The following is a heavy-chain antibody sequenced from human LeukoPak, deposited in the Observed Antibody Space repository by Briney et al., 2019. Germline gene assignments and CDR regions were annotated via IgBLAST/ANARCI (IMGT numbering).Heavy chain of an antibody. D-gene: IGHD5-18*01. CDR3: ARVAIQNDMDV. V-gene: IGHV3-21*01. CDR1: GFTFSAFS. CDR2: ISSFSSYT. Sequence: PGGSLRLSCAASGFTFSAFSMNWVRQAPGKGLEWVSSISSFSSYTYYADSVKGRFTISRDNAKNSLYLLMNSLRAEDTAVYYCARVAIQNDMDVWGQGTTVTVSS. J-gene: IGHJ6*02.